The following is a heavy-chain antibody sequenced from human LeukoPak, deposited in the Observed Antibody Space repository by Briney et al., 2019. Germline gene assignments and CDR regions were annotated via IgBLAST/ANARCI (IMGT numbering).Heavy chain of an antibody. Sequence: GESLKISCKGSGYNFITYWIAWVRQMPGKGLEWMGNIYPGDSDTRYSPSFQGQVSVSADKSISTAYLHWSSLKASDTAIYYCARQSCSGGNCYSRAFDIWGQGTMVAVSS. V-gene: IGHV5-51*01. CDR1: GYNFITYW. J-gene: IGHJ3*02. CDR3: ARQSCSGGNCYSRAFDI. D-gene: IGHD2-15*01. CDR2: IYPGDSDT.